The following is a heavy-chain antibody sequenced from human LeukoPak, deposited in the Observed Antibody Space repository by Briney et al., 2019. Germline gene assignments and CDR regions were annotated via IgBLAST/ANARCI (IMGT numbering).Heavy chain of an antibody. J-gene: IGHJ2*01. V-gene: IGHV3-74*01. CDR2: VNSEGQTT. CDR1: GFTFSSNW. D-gene: IGHD1-26*01. CDR3: ARDPGSSSHDWYFDL. Sequence: GASLRLSCAASGFTFSSNWMHWVRQVAGKGLWWVSSVNSEGQTTYYADSVKGRFIISRDNAKNTLFLQMNSLRAEDTAVYYCARDPGSSSHDWYFDLWGRGTLVTVPS.